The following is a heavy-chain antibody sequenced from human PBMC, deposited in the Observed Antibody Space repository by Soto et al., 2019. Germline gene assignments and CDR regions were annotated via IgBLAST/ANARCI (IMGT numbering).Heavy chain of an antibody. J-gene: IGHJ4*02. CDR1: GGSVSSGYHY. Sequence: QVLLEESGPGLVKPSQTLSLTCTVSGGSVSSGYHYWSWIRQPPGKGLEWIGCVYYSGSTYYNPSLGSRVTISIDTSKNQFSLKLNPVTASDAAVYFCATESSGSSPLHFDFWGQGALVSVSS. CDR3: ATESSGSSPLHFDF. V-gene: IGHV4-30-4*01. D-gene: IGHD3-22*01. CDR2: VYYSGST.